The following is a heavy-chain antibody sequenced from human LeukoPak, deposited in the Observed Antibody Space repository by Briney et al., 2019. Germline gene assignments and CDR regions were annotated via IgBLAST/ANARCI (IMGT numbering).Heavy chain of an antibody. V-gene: IGHV3-48*03. D-gene: IGHD1-7*01. J-gene: IGHJ4*02. CDR2: ISSSGSTI. CDR3: ARAHNWKYGTFDY. Sequence: GGSLRLSCAASGFTFSIFEMNWVRQAPGKGLEWVSYISSSGSTIYYADSVKGRFTISRDNAKNSLYLQMNSLRAEDTAVYYCARAHNWKYGTFDYWGQGTLDTVSS. CDR1: GFTFSIFE.